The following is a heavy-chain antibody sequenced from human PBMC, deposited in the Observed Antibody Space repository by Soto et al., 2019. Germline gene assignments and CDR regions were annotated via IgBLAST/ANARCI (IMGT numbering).Heavy chain of an antibody. D-gene: IGHD3-10*01. CDR2: IYYSGST. J-gene: IGHJ6*02. CDR1: GGSISSSSFY. V-gene: IGHV4-39*01. CDR3: ARQPATTYGSAGRPGV. Sequence: SETLSLIYTVSGGSISSSSFYWGWIRQPPGKGLEWIGSIYYSGSTYYSPSLKSRVTISVDTSKNQFSLKLSSVTAADTAVYYCARQPATTYGSAGRPGVWGQGTTVTVSS.